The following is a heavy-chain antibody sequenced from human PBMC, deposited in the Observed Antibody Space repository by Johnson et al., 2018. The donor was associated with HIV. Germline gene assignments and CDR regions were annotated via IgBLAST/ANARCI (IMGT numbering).Heavy chain of an antibody. CDR3: ARDRAFDI. CDR2: IRYDGSNK. CDR1: GLTFSSYG. J-gene: IGHJ3*02. V-gene: IGHV3-30*02. Sequence: QVQLVESGGGVVQPGRSLRLSCAASGLTFSSYGMHWVRQAPGKGLEWVAFIRYDGSNKYYADSVKGRFTISRDNSKNTLYLQMNSLRAEDTAVYYCARDRAFDIWGQGTMVTVSS.